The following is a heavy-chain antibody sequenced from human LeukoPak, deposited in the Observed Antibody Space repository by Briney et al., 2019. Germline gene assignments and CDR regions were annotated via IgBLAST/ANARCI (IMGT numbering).Heavy chain of an antibody. CDR1: GYTFTSYY. V-gene: IGHV1-46*01. D-gene: IGHD5-12*01. CDR2: INPSGGST. J-gene: IGHJ4*02. Sequence: ASVKASCKASGYTFTSYYMHWVRQAPGQGLEWMGIINPSGGSTSYAQKFQGRVTMTRDMSTSTVYMELSSLRSEDTAVYYCAREQYSGYDTSDYWGQGTLVTVSS. CDR3: AREQYSGYDTSDY.